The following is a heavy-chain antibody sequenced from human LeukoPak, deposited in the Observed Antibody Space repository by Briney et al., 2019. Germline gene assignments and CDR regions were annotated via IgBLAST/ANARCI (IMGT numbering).Heavy chain of an antibody. V-gene: IGHV3-30*18. J-gene: IGHJ4*02. CDR2: ISYDGSNK. D-gene: IGHD3-22*01. CDR1: GLTFSSYW. Sequence: GGSLRLSCAASGLTFSSYWMHWVRQAPGKGLEWVAVISYDGSNKYYADSVKGRFTISRDNSKNTLYLQMNSLRAEDTAVYYCAKVGSSGYSDYWGQGTLVTVSS. CDR3: AKVGSSGYSDY.